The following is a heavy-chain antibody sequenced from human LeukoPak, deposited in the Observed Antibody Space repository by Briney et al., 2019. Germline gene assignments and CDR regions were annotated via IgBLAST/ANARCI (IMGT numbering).Heavy chain of an antibody. Sequence: PGGSLRLSCAASGFTVSSNYVSWVRQAPGKGLEWVSVIYSGGSTYYADSVKGRFTISRDNSKNTLYLQMNSLRAEDTAVYYCASMAVAGRGFDYWGQGTLVTVSS. CDR2: IYSGGST. D-gene: IGHD6-19*01. CDR3: ASMAVAGRGFDY. J-gene: IGHJ4*02. CDR1: GFTVSSNY. V-gene: IGHV3-53*01.